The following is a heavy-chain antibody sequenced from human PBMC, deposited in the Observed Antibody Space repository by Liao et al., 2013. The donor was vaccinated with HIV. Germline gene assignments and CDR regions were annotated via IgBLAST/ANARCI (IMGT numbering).Heavy chain of an antibody. CDR1: GGSFSGYY. Sequence: QVQLQQWGAGLLKPSETLSLTCAVYGGSFSGYYWSWIRQPPGKGLEWIGEINHSGSTNYNPSLKSRVTIAVDTSKKQFSLKLSSVTAADTAVYYCARGRYRAGNYYDSRGYYDMDVWGKGPRSPSP. CDR2: INHSGST. J-gene: IGHJ6*03. D-gene: IGHD3-22*01. CDR3: ARGRYRAGNYYDSRGYYDMDV. V-gene: IGHV4-34*01.